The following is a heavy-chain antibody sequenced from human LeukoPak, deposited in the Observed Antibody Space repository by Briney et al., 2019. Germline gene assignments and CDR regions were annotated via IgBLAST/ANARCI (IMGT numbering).Heavy chain of an antibody. D-gene: IGHD2-15*01. Sequence: SETLSLTCTVSGGSISSYYWSWIRQPPGKGLEWIGYIYYTGSTNYNPSLKSRVTISVDTSKNQFSLKLSSVTAADTAVYYCARGSVVVVAAIDYWGQGTLVTVSS. V-gene: IGHV4-59*12. CDR2: IYYTGST. J-gene: IGHJ4*02. CDR1: GGSISSYY. CDR3: ARGSVVVVAAIDY.